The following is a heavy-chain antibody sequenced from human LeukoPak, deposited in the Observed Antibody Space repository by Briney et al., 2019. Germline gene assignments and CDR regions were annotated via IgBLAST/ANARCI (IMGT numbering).Heavy chain of an antibody. CDR2: ITVDNGNT. V-gene: IGHV1-18*01. Sequence: ASVRVSCKASGYTFTNYGVSWVRQAPGQGLEWMGWITVDNGNTNYAQSFQGRVTMTTDTSTSTVHMELWRLRSDDTAVYYCARGAGYDYVWKSYRYFDFWGQGTLVTVPS. CDR1: GYTFTNYG. J-gene: IGHJ4*02. D-gene: IGHD3-16*02. CDR3: ARGAGYDYVWKSYRYFDF.